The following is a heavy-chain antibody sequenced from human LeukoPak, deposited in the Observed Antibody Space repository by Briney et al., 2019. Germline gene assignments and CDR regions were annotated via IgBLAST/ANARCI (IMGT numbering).Heavy chain of an antibody. Sequence: PGGSLRLSCAASGFTFSSYWMHWVRQAPGKGLEWISCISSSRSYIYYADSVKGRFTISRDNAKNSLYLQMNSLRAEDTAVYYCARDLEGASHFDYWGQGTLVTVSA. D-gene: IGHD3-16*01. V-gene: IGHV3-21*01. CDR2: ISSSRSYI. CDR3: ARDLEGASHFDY. CDR1: GFTFSSYW. J-gene: IGHJ4*02.